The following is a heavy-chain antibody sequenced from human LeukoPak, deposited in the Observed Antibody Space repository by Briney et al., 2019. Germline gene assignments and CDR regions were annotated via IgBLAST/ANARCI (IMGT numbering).Heavy chain of an antibody. V-gene: IGHV3-74*01. D-gene: IGHD3-16*01. CDR3: TRPQHGDLYAFDI. J-gene: IGHJ3*02. CDR2: VNGDGSTT. CDR1: GFAFPIYW. Sequence: GGSLRLSCAASGFAFPIYWMHWVRQAPGKGLVWVSRVNGDGSTTTYADSVKGRFTISRDNAKNTVYLQMDSLRAEDTAVYYCTRPQHGDLYAFDIWGQGTMVTVSS.